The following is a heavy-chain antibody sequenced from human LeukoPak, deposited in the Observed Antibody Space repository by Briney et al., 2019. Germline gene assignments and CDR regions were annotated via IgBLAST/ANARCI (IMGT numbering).Heavy chain of an antibody. Sequence: GGSLRLSCAASGFTFSSYAMSWVRQAPGKGLEWVSAISGSGGSTYYADSVKGRFTISRDNSKNTLYLQMNSLRAEDTAVYYCAKDHPYYYDSSGYPNAFDIWGQGTMVTVSS. V-gene: IGHV3-23*01. CDR3: AKDHPYYYDSSGYPNAFDI. J-gene: IGHJ3*02. CDR1: GFTFSSYA. D-gene: IGHD3-22*01. CDR2: ISGSGGST.